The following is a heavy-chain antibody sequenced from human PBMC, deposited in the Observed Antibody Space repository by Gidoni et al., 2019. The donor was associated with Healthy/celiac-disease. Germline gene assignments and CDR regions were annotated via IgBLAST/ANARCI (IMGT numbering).Heavy chain of an antibody. D-gene: IGHD2-21*02. CDR1: GGSISSSSYY. J-gene: IGHJ4*02. CDR3: ARSDVVVTAIHY. Sequence: QLQLQESGPGLVKPSETLSLTCTVSGGSISSSSYYWGWIRQPPGKGLEWIGSIYYSGSTYYNPSLKSRVTISVDTSKNQFSLKLSSVTAADTAVYYCARSDVVVTAIHYWGQGTLVTVSS. V-gene: IGHV4-39*01. CDR2: IYYSGST.